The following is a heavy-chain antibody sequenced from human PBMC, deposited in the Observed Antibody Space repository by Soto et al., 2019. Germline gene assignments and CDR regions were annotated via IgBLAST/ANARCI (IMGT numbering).Heavy chain of an antibody. CDR2: LSYDGNNK. CDR1: GFTFSSYG. Sequence: LRLSCAASGFTFSSYGMHWVRQAPGKGLEWVAVLSYDGNNKKYADSMKGRFTISRDNSKNTLYLQMNSLRVEDTAVYYCAKEGEGMAKNFDYWGQGNLVTVSS. D-gene: IGHD5-12*01. CDR3: AKEGEGMAKNFDY. V-gene: IGHV3-30*18. J-gene: IGHJ4*02.